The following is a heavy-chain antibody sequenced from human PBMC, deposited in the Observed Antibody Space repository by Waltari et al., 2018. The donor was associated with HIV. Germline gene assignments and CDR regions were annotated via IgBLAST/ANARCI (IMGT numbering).Heavy chain of an antibody. V-gene: IGHV4-34*01. D-gene: IGHD2-15*01. CDR2: VNHSGNI. CDR3: SREGYGGNPANDFDF. Sequence: QVQLQQSGAGLLKPSETLSLTCTVSGGSFSGYYWSWIRQPPGQGLEWICEVNHSGNINYNPSLKSRLIISVDTSKSQFSLRLKSVTAADTAVYYCSREGYGGNPANDFDFWGQGTLVSVSS. CDR1: GGSFSGYY. J-gene: IGHJ4*02.